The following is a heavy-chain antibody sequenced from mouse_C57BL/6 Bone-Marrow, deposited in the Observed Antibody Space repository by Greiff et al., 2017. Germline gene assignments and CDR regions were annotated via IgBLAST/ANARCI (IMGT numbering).Heavy chain of an antibody. J-gene: IGHJ3*01. CDR3: ARSKNWDSWFAY. D-gene: IGHD4-1*01. CDR2: INPGSGGT. Sequence: QVHVKQSGAELVRPGTSVKVSCKASGYAFTNYLIEWVKQRPGQGLEWIGVINPGSGGTNYNEKFKGKATLTADKSSSTAYMQLSSLTSADSAVYFCARSKNWDSWFAYWVQGTLVTVSA. V-gene: IGHV1-54*01. CDR1: GYAFTNYL.